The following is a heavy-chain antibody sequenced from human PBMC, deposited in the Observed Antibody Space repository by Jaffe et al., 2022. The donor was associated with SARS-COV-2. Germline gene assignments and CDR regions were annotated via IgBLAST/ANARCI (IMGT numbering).Heavy chain of an antibody. J-gene: IGHJ6*02. CDR3: AREGGYHGMDV. V-gene: IGHV4-4*02. Sequence: QVQLRESGPGLVKPSGTLSLTCAVSGGSITSSNWWSWVRQAPGKGLEWIGEMFHSGSTKYNPSLRRRVTLSVDKSKNQFSLRLTSVSAADTAVYYCAREGGYHGMDVWGQGTTVTVSS. D-gene: IGHD6-25*01. CDR1: GGSITSSNW. CDR2: MFHSGST.